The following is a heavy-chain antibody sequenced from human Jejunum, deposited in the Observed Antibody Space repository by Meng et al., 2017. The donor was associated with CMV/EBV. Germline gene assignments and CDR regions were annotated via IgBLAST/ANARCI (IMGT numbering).Heavy chain of an antibody. Sequence: YTVTDYYIQWLRQAPGKGLELMGWIHTPSGGTFYTQKFQFRVIMTRDTSISTAYMELTSLRSDDTAVYYCARVLATTRPGSPLEHWGQGTLVTVSS. CDR1: YTVTDYY. J-gene: IGHJ1*01. V-gene: IGHV1-2*02. D-gene: IGHD6-6*01. CDR3: ARVLATTRPGSPLEH. CDR2: IHTPSGGT.